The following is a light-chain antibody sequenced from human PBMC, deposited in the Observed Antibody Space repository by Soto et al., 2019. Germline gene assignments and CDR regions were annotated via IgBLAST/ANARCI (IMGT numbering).Light chain of an antibody. Sequence: DVVMTQSPLSLTVTLGQPASSSCRSSQGLVHSEGETHLSWFQQRPGQSLRRVIYRVSNLDSGVPDRFSGSVSGADFTLKISGVEVEDFVFYYCMQGAPRPYTFGQGTKLEI. J-gene: IGKJ2*01. CDR1: QGLVHSEGETH. CDR3: MQGAPRPYT. CDR2: RVS. V-gene: IGKV2-30*02.